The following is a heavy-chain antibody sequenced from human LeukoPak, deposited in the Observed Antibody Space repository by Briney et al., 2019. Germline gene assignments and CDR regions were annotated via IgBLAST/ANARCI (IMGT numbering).Heavy chain of an antibody. CDR3: ARDPSWVLSDDEAAAVYFDY. CDR1: GFTFSSYG. Sequence: PGGSLRLSCAASGFTFSSYGMHWVRQAPGKGLEWVAVISYDGSNKYYADSVKGRFTISRDNSKNTLYLQMNSLRAEDTAVYYCARDPSWVLSDDEAAAVYFDYWGQGTLVTVSS. J-gene: IGHJ4*02. D-gene: IGHD6-13*01. CDR2: ISYDGSNK. V-gene: IGHV3-30*03.